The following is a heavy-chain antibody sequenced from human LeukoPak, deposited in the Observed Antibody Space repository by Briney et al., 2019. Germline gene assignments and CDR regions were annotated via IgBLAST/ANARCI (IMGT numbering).Heavy chain of an antibody. CDR2: IYHSGST. Sequence: SETLSLTCTVSGYSISSGYYWGWIRQPPGKGLEWIGSIYHSGSTYYNPSLKSRVTISVDTSKNQFSLKLSSVTAADTAVYYCARLVRYYYDTSGYSDGYYGMDVWGQGTTVTVSS. J-gene: IGHJ6*02. V-gene: IGHV4-38-2*02. CDR3: ARLVRYYYDTSGYSDGYYGMDV. CDR1: GYSISSGYY. D-gene: IGHD3-22*01.